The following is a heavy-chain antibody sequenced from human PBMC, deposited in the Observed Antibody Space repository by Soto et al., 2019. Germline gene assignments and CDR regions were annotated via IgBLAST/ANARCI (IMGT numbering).Heavy chain of an antibody. CDR2: ISGSGGST. Sequence: EVQLLESGGGLVQPGGSLRLSCAASGFTFSSNAMSWVPKLPGKGRRGVPAISGSGGSTYYADSVKGRFTISRDNSKNTLYLQMNSLRAEDTAVYYCAKVEGWQQLYYYYYMDVWGKGTTVTVSS. CDR3: AKVEGWQQLYYYYYMDV. V-gene: IGHV3-23*01. J-gene: IGHJ6*03. D-gene: IGHD6-13*01. CDR1: GFTFSSNA.